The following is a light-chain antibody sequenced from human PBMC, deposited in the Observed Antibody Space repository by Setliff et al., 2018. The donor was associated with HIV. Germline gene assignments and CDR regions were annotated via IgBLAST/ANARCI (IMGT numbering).Light chain of an antibody. CDR3: ASWDDSLKVYV. CDR1: SSNIGTTT. V-gene: IGLV1-44*01. J-gene: IGLJ1*01. Sequence: QSVLTQPPSVSGAPGQRVTISCTGSSSNIGTTTVNWYQRLPGAAPKLLIYTNSHRPSGVPDRFSGSKSGTSASLAISGLQSEDEAEYYCASWDDSLKVYVFGSGTKVTVL. CDR2: TNS.